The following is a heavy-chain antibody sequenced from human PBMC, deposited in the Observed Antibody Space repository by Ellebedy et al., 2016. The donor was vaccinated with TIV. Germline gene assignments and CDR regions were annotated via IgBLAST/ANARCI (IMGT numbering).Heavy chain of an antibody. CDR1: GYSISSGYY. CDR3: ARFEKDISGWYYLDP. J-gene: IGHJ5*02. D-gene: IGHD6-19*01. CDR2: IYHTGTT. V-gene: IGHV4-38-2*02. Sequence: MPSETLSLTCSVSGYSISSGYYWAWIRPPPEKVLEWLGIIYHTGTTTYNPSLKSRVTISVDMSRNQYSLKLRSVIAADTAVYYCARFEKDISGWYYLDPWGQGILVTVSS.